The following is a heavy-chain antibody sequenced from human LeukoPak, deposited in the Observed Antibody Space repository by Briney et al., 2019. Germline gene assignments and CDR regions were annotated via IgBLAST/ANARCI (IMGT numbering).Heavy chain of an antibody. Sequence: SQTLSLTCTVSGGSISSGGYYWSWIRQHPGKGLEGIGYIYYSGSTYYNPSLKSRVTISVDTSKNQFSLKLSSVTAADTAVYYCARDKSGHNWFDPWGQGTLVTVSS. D-gene: IGHD6-25*01. J-gene: IGHJ5*02. CDR2: IYYSGST. CDR1: GGSISSGGYY. V-gene: IGHV4-31*03. CDR3: ARDKSGHNWFDP.